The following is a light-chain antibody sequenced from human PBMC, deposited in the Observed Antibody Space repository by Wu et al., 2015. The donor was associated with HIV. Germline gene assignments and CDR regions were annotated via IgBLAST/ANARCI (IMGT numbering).Light chain of an antibody. V-gene: IGKV1-5*03. CDR3: QQYNNYPYT. CDR1: QSISSW. CDR2: KAS. Sequence: DIQMTQSPSTLSASVGDRVTITCRASQSISSWLAWYQQKPGKAPKLLIYKASSLETGVPSTFSGSGSGTEFTLTISSLQPDDFATYYYQQYNNYPYTFGQGTKLEIE. J-gene: IGKJ2*01.